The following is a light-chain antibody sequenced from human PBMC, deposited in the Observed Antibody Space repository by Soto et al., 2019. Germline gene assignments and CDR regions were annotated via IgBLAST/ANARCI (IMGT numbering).Light chain of an antibody. Sequence: IMMTQSPATLSVSPGDRATLSCRASQSLSINLAWYQRKPGQAPRLLIYAASTRATGVPDRFSGSGSGTDFTLTISGLQPEDFAVYYCQQYGTSPGTFGQGTKVDIK. CDR1: QSLSIN. J-gene: IGKJ1*01. CDR3: QQYGTSPGT. V-gene: IGKV3-15*01. CDR2: AAS.